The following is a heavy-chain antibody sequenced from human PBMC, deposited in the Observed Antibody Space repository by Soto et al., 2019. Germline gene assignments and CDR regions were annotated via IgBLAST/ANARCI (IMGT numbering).Heavy chain of an antibody. CDR3: ARKGPVSTSRPDYWYCDL. J-gene: IGHJ2*01. V-gene: IGHV3-23*01. D-gene: IGHD4-17*01. CDR2: ISGGGDAP. CDR1: GFTFINYA. Sequence: EVQLLESGGGLVQPGGSLRLSCAGSGFTFINYAMNWVRQAPGKGREWVSTISGGGDAPFFADSVRGRFTISRDNSKNTVTLQRNNLGVDDTAVYFCARKGPVSTSRPDYWYCDLWGRGTLVTVSS.